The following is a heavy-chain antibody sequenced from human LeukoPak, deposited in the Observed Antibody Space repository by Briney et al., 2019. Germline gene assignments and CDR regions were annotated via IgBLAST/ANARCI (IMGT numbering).Heavy chain of an antibody. CDR2: IIPIFGIA. D-gene: IGHD7-27*01. J-gene: IGHJ2*01. CDR1: GGTFSSYA. V-gene: IGHV1-69*04. Sequence: ASVKVSCKASGGTFSSYAISWVRQAPGQGLEWMGRIIPIFGIANYAQKFQGRVTITADKSTSTAYMELSSLRSEDTAVYYCAREGGQKLGPYWYFDLWGRGTLVTVSS. CDR3: AREGGQKLGPYWYFDL.